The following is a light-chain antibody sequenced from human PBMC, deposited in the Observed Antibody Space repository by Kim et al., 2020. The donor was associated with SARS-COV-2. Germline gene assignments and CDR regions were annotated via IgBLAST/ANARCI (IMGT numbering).Light chain of an antibody. Sequence: GQSISISCTGTSSDVGAYNYVSWYQQHPGKAPKLLIYDVNNRPSRVSNRFSGSKSGNTASLTISGLQAEDEADFYCSSYTTSSSWVFGGGTQLTVL. CDR1: SSDVGAYNY. V-gene: IGLV2-14*03. CDR3: SSYTTSSSWV. CDR2: DVN. J-gene: IGLJ3*02.